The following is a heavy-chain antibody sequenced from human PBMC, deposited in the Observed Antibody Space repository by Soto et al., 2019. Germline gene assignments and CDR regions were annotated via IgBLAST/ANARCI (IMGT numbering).Heavy chain of an antibody. V-gene: IGHV2-5*02. J-gene: IGHJ5*02. D-gene: IGHD6-19*01. Sequence: SCPTVVNPTQTLTLTCTFSGFSLSTSGVGVGWIRQPPGKALEWLALIYWDDDKRYSPSLKSRLTITKDTSKNQVVLTMTNMDPVDTATYYCAHRKYSSGFNWFDPWGQGTMVTVYS. CDR1: GFSLSTSGVG. CDR2: IYWDDDK. CDR3: AHRKYSSGFNWFDP.